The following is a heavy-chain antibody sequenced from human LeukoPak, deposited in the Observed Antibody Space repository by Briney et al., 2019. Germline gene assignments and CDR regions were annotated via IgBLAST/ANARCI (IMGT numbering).Heavy chain of an antibody. V-gene: IGHV3-53*01. CDR2: IYSGGST. CDR1: GFTVSSNY. CDR3: ARDDTYYYDSSGYLGDY. J-gene: IGHJ4*02. Sequence: GGSLRLSCAASGFTVSSNYMSWVRQAPGKGLEWVSVIYSGGSTYYADSVKGRFTISRDNSKNTLYLQMNSLRAEDTAVYYCARDDTYYYDSSGYLGDYWGQGTLVTVSS. D-gene: IGHD3-22*01.